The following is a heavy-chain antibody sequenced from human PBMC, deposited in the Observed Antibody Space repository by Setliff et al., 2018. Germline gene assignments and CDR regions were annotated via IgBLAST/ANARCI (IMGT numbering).Heavy chain of an antibody. CDR3: SRLVRYCSKTTCQTASGAEV. J-gene: IGHJ4*02. Sequence: GASVKVSCKASGYTFSHSGITWVRQAPGQGLEWMGWISVYSGNTNYAQKLQGRVTMATDATTSTAYMELRGLTSDDTAVYYCSRLVRYCSKTTCQTASGAEVWGQGTLVTAPQ. V-gene: IGHV1-18*01. CDR1: GYTFSHSG. D-gene: IGHD2-15*01. CDR2: ISVYSGNT.